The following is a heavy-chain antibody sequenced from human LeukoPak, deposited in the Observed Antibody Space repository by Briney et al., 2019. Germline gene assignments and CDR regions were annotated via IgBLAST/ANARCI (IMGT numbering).Heavy chain of an antibody. CDR2: IYYSGST. V-gene: IGHV4-39*01. J-gene: IGHJ4*02. CDR3: ARHDFWSGYLKYFDH. Sequence: SETLTLTCTVSGVSIDRSTYYWGWIRQPPGKGLEWIGSIYYSGSTYYNRSLESRVTISVDTSKNQFSLKLSSVTAADTAVYYCARHDFWSGYLKYFDHWGQGTLVTVSS. D-gene: IGHD3-3*01. CDR1: GVSIDRSTYY.